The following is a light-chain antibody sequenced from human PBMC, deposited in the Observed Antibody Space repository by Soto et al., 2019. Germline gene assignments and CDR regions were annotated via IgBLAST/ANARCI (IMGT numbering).Light chain of an antibody. Sequence: DIQMTQSPSTLSASVGDRVTITCRASQSISSWLAWYQQKPGKAPKLLIYDASSLESGVPSRFSGSGTGTDFALTISSLQPEDSAIYFCQQSYSTPQTFGGGTKVEV. CDR1: QSISSW. V-gene: IGKV1-5*01. CDR2: DAS. J-gene: IGKJ4*01. CDR3: QQSYSTPQT.